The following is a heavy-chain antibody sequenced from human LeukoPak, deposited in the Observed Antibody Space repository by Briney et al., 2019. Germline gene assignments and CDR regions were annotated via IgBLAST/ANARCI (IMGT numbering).Heavy chain of an antibody. D-gene: IGHD3-22*01. CDR3: ARAYYDSSGYYSRGYYYGMDV. CDR2: IYYSGGT. Sequence: SETLSLTCTVSGGSISSYYWSWIRQPPGKGLGWIGYIYYSGGTNYNPSLKSRVTISVDTSKNQFSLKLSSVTAADTAVYYCARAYYDSSGYYSRGYYYGMDVWGQGTTVTVSS. CDR1: GGSISSYY. J-gene: IGHJ6*02. V-gene: IGHV4-59*01.